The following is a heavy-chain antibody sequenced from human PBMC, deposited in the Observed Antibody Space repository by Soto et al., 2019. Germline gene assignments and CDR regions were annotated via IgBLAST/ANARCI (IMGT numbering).Heavy chain of an antibody. D-gene: IGHD3-22*01. CDR1: GFTFSSYS. J-gene: IGHJ5*02. CDR2: ISSSSSYI. V-gene: IGHV3-21*01. CDR3: ARALYYYDSSGYYGS. Sequence: PGGSLRLSCAASGFTFSSYSMNWVRQAPGKGLEWVSSISSSSSYIYYADSVKGRFTISRDNAKNSLYLQMNSLRAEDTAVYYCARALYYYDSSGYYGSCGQGTLVTVSS.